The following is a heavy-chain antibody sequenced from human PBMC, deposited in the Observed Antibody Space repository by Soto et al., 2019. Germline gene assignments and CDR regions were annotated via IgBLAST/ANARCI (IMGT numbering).Heavy chain of an antibody. CDR1: GIPFSSTY. CDR2: ISGRGDRT. D-gene: IGHD1-1*01. Sequence: GGSLRLSCAASGIPFSSTYMNWVRQAPGKGLEWVSLISGRGDRTYYADSVRGRFTLSRDNSDNTLSLQMSGLRAEDTAIYYCAKGTLDHFDYWGLGTLVTVSS. J-gene: IGHJ4*02. V-gene: IGHV3-23*01. CDR3: AKGTLDHFDY.